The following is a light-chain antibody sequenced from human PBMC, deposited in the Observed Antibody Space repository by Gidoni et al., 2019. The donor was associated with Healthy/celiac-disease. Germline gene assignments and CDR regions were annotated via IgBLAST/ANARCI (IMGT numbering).Light chain of an antibody. V-gene: IGKV4-1*01. CDR2: WAS. CDR1: QSVLYSSNNKNY. CDR3: QQYYSTPET. J-gene: IGKJ1*01. Sequence: DIVMTQSPDSLAVSLGERATINCKSSQSVLYSSNNKNYLAWYQQKPGPPPKLLIYWASTRESGVPDRFSGSGSGTDFTLTISSLQAEDVAVYYCQQYYSTPETVXQXTKVEIK.